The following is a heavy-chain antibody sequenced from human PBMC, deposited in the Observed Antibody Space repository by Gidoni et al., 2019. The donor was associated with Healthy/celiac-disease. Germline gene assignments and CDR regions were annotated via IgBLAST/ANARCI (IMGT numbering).Heavy chain of an antibody. CDR1: GFTFSSYA. D-gene: IGHD3-10*01. J-gene: IGHJ4*02. CDR3: AKDRIVLLWFGERIGPLDY. Sequence: EVQLVESGGGLVQPGGFLRLSCAASGFTFSSYAMSWVRQAPGKGLEWVSAISGSGGSTYYADSVKGRFTISRDNSKNTLYLQMNSLRAEDTAVYYCAKDRIVLLWFGERIGPLDYWGQGTLVTVSS. V-gene: IGHV3-23*04. CDR2: ISGSGGST.